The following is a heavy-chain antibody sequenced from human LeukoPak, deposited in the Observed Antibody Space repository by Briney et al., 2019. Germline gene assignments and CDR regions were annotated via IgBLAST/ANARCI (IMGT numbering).Heavy chain of an antibody. D-gene: IGHD3-3*02. CDR1: GFTFSSHG. V-gene: IGHV3-33*01. Sequence: GTSLRLSCAASGFTFSSHGLYWVRQAPGKGLEWVALIWYDGSKKYHAVSVKCRFTISRDDSRNTLYLQMDSLRAEDTAVYYCARDISYGALDFWGQGTLVTVSS. J-gene: IGHJ4*02. CDR2: IWYDGSKK. CDR3: ARDISYGALDF.